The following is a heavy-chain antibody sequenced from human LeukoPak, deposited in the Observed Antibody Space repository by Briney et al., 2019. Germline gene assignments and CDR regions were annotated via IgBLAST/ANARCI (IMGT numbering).Heavy chain of an antibody. CDR2: ISSSSSTI. V-gene: IGHV3-48*01. Sequence: HPGGSLRLSCAASGFTFSSYSMNWVRQAPGKGLEWVSYISSSSSTIYYADSVKGRFTISRDNAKNSLYLQMNSLRAEDTAVYYCARARYCSGGSCWFDYWGQGTLVTVSS. J-gene: IGHJ4*02. CDR1: GFTFSSYS. D-gene: IGHD2-15*01. CDR3: ARARYCSGGSCWFDY.